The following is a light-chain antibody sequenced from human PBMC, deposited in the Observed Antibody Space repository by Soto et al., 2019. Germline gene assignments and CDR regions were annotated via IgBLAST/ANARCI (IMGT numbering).Light chain of an antibody. CDR1: HSVRSS. Sequence: EIVMTHSPATLSVSPWERATLSCRASHSVRSSLAWYQQKPGQAPRLLIHGASTRATGIPGRFSGSGSGTEFTLIISSLQSEDFAVYYCQQYNEWPETFGQGAKVDIK. J-gene: IGKJ1*01. CDR2: GAS. CDR3: QQYNEWPET. V-gene: IGKV3-15*01.